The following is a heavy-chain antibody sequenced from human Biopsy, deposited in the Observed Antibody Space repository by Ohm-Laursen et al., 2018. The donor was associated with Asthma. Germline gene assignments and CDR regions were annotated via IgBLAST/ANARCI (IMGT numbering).Heavy chain of an antibody. D-gene: IGHD3-3*01. CDR2: ISGSGGST. Sequence: GSLRLSCSASGFTFRTYAMSWVRQAPGKGLEWVSAISGSGGSTYYADSVKGRFTISRDNSKNTLYLQMNSLRAEDTAVYYCAKERYYDFWSGYPIWGQGTMVTVSS. CDR1: GFTFRTYA. J-gene: IGHJ3*02. V-gene: IGHV3-23*01. CDR3: AKERYYDFWSGYPI.